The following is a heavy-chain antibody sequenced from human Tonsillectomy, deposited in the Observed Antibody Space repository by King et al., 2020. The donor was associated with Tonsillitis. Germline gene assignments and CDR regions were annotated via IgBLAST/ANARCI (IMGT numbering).Heavy chain of an antibody. D-gene: IGHD2-2*02. CDR2: ISGSGGTT. CDR1: GFTFSSYA. V-gene: IGHV3-23*04. J-gene: IGHJ4*02. CDR3: AKWAIYEPLLYGGGPFDY. Sequence: QLVQSGGGLVQPGGSLRLSCAASGFTFSSYAMSWVRQAPGKGLDWVSVISGSGGTTYYADSVKGRFTISRDNSKNTLYLQMNSLRAEDTAVYYCAKWAIYEPLLYGGGPFDYWGQGTLVTVSS.